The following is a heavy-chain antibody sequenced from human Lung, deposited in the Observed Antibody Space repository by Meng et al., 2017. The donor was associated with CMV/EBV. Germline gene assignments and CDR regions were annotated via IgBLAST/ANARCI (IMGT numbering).Heavy chain of an antibody. CDR3: VRGKQDAWELLAY. CDR1: GVSISTNIR. Sequence: QALLPESGPGLLKPSGTLSLTCGGSGVSISTNIRWTWVRQPPGKGLKWIGDIDDSGSTNYNPSLNSRISISLDKSKNHFSLKVNSVTAADTAVYYCVRGKQDAWELLAYWGQGALVTVSS. D-gene: IGHD1-26*01. CDR2: IDDSGST. J-gene: IGHJ4*02. V-gene: IGHV4-4*02.